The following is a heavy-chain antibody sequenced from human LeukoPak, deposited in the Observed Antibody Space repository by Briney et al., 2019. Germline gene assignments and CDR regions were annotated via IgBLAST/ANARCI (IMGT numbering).Heavy chain of an antibody. CDR3: ARVSYDSSGYYPSGAFDI. V-gene: IGHV3-21*01. Sequence: GGSLRLSCAASGFTFSSYSMNWVRQAPGKGLEWVSSISSSSSYIYYADSVKGRFTISRDNAKNSLYLQMNSLRAEDTAVYYCARVSYDSSGYYPSGAFDIWGQGTMVTVSS. CDR2: ISSSSSYI. D-gene: IGHD3-22*01. CDR1: GFTFSSYS. J-gene: IGHJ3*02.